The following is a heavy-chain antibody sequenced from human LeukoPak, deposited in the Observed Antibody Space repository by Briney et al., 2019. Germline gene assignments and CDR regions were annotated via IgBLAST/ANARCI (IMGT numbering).Heavy chain of an antibody. Sequence: GGSLRLSCAASGFTFRSNPMTWSAQLQGKGLEWVSAISGSGGSTYYADSVKGRFTISRDNSKNTLYLQMNSLRAEDTAVYYCDVKMTTGGYWGQGTLVAVSS. CDR3: DVKMTTGGY. D-gene: IGHD4-11*01. V-gene: IGHV3-23*01. CDR1: GFTFRSNP. J-gene: IGHJ4*02. CDR2: ISGSGGST.